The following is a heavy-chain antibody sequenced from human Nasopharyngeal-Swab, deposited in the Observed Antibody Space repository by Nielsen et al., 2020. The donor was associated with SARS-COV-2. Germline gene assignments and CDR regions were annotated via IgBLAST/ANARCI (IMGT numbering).Heavy chain of an antibody. CDR2: INHSGST. CDR3: ASTYGSGSYFHFYYGMDV. CDR1: GGSFSGYY. Sequence: GSLRLSCAVYGGSFSGYYWSWIRQPPGKGLEWIGEINHSGSTNYNPSLKSRVTISVDTSKNQFSLKLSSVTAADTAVYYCASTYGSGSYFHFYYGMDVWGQGTTVTVSS. V-gene: IGHV4-34*01. D-gene: IGHD3-10*01. J-gene: IGHJ6*02.